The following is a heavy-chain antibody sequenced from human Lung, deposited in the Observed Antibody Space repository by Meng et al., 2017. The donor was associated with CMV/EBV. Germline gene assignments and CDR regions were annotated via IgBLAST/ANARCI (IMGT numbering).Heavy chain of an antibody. V-gene: IGHV4-30-4*08. CDR1: GGSISSGDYY. CDR3: ARALDTAMVTFDY. CDR2: IYYSGST. D-gene: IGHD5-18*01. Sequence: QLQRQESGAVLVILSQTLSLTCTVSGGSISSGDYYWSWIRQPPGKGLEWIGYIYYSGSTYYNPSLKSRVTISVDTSKNQFSLKLSSVTAADTAVYYCARALDTAMVTFDYWGQGTLVTVSS. J-gene: IGHJ4*02.